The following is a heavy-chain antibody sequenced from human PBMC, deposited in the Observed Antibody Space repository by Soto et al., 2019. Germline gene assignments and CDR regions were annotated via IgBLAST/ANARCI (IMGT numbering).Heavy chain of an antibody. D-gene: IGHD6-19*01. CDR3: ARDLAVGLVDY. Sequence: QVQLVQSGAEVKKPGASVKVSCKASGYTFTSYGISWVRQAPGQGLEWMGWISAYHGNTKYAQKPQGRVTMTTGTSTSTAYMEVSGLSSDDTAVYYCARDLAVGLVDYWGQGTLVTVSS. J-gene: IGHJ4*02. V-gene: IGHV1-18*01. CDR1: GYTFTSYG. CDR2: ISAYHGNT.